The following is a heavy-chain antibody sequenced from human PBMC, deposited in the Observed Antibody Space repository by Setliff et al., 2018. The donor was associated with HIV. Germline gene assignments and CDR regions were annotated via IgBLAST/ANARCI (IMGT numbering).Heavy chain of an antibody. CDR2: IHYNGRT. CDR1: GGSISSSSYY. J-gene: IGHJ5*02. Sequence: SETLSLTCTVSGGSISSSSYYWGWIRQPPGKGLGWIAIIHYNGRTYYDPSLKSRVTIFVDTSKTQFYLKLRSVTASDTAVYYCARYTSKVDWFDPWGQGTLVTVSS. D-gene: IGHD2-2*02. V-gene: IGHV4-39*01. CDR3: ARYTSKVDWFDP.